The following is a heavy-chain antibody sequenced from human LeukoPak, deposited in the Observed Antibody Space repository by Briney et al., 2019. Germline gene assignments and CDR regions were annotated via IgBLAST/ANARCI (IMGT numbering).Heavy chain of an antibody. J-gene: IGHJ3*02. CDR1: GFTFSSYS. V-gene: IGHV3-48*02. CDR2: ISSSTNTI. D-gene: IGHD4-23*01. CDR3: ARGGYGANDDAFDI. Sequence: GGSLRLSCAASGFTFSSYSMNWVRQAPGKGLEWVSYISSSTNTIYYADSVKGRFTISRDNAKNSLFLQMSSLRDEDTAVYYCARGGYGANDDAFDIWGQGTMVTVSS.